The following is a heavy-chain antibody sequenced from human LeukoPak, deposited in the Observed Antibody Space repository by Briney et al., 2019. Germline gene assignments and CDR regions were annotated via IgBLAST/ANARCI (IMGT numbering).Heavy chain of an antibody. CDR3: ARANWNYHLDY. D-gene: IGHD1-7*01. V-gene: IGHV1-2*02. Sequence: GASVKVSCKASGYTFTGYYMHWVRQAPGQGLEWMGWINPNSGGTNYAQKFQGRVTMTRDMSTSTVYMELSSLRSEDTAVYYCARANWNYHLDYWGQGTLVTVSS. J-gene: IGHJ4*02. CDR1: GYTFTGYY. CDR2: INPNSGGT.